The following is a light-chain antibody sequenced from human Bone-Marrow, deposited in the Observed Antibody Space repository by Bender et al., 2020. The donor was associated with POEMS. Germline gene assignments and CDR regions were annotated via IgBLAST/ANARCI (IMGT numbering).Light chain of an antibody. Sequence: QSVLTQSSSASATPGQRVTISCSGRTSNIGSNFVYWYQQLAGTAPKLLIYRDNQRPSGVPDRFSASKSGTSASLAISGLRSEDEADYYCAAWDDSLNGWVFGGGTKLTVL. CDR1: TSNIGSNF. J-gene: IGLJ3*02. CDR3: AAWDDSLNGWV. CDR2: RDN. V-gene: IGLV1-47*01.